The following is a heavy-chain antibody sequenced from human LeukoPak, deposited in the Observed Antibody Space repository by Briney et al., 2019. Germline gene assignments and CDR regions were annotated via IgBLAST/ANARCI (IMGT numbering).Heavy chain of an antibody. CDR3: ARDVVAAAGTWDY. D-gene: IGHD6-13*01. Sequence: SETLSLTCTVSGDSISSFYWSWIRQPAGKGLEWIGHIYISGSTNYNPSLKSRVTMSVDTSKNQFSLKLSSVSAADTAVYYCARDVVAAAGTWDYWGQGTLVTVSS. CDR1: GDSISSFY. CDR2: IYISGST. J-gene: IGHJ4*02. V-gene: IGHV4-4*07.